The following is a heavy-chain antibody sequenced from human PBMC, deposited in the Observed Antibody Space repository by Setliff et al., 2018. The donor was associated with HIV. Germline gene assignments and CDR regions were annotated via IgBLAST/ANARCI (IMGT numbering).Heavy chain of an antibody. V-gene: IGHV3-48*01. Sequence: GGSLRLSCAASGFTFSAYSMNWVRQAPGKGLEWVAYIRSSTSVMYYADSVKGRFTISRDNAKDSLYLQMNSLRAGDTALYHCVKEGYDSISGAYMDVWGNGTTVTVSS. CDR1: GFTFSAYS. CDR3: VKEGYDSISGAYMDV. D-gene: IGHD3-22*01. J-gene: IGHJ6*04. CDR2: IRSSTSVM.